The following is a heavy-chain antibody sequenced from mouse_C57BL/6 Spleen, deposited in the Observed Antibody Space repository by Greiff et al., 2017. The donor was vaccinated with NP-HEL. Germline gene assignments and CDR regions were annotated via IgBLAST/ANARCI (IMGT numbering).Heavy chain of an antibody. CDR1: GFTFSSYA. Sequence: EVMLVESGGGLVKPGGSLKLSCAASGFTFSSYAMSWVRQTPEKRLEWVATISDGGSYTYYPDNVKGRFTISRDNAKNNLYLQMSHLKSEDTAMYDCARDLDGYYWFAYWGQGTLVTVSA. D-gene: IGHD2-3*01. V-gene: IGHV5-4*01. CDR2: ISDGGSYT. J-gene: IGHJ3*01. CDR3: ARDLDGYYWFAY.